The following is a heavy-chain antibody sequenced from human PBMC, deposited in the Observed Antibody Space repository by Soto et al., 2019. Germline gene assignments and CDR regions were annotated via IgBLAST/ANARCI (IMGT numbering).Heavy chain of an antibody. CDR1: GDTFSSYA. Sequence: QVQLVQSGTEVKKPGSSVKVSCKASGDTFSSYAISWVRQAPGQGLKWMGGIIPLFGTTNYAPNFQGRVTITADKSTSTAYMVLTSLTSEDTALYYCARDSDCSGGSCHDGRFDSWGQGTLVTVSP. CDR2: IIPLFGTT. CDR3: ARDSDCSGGSCHDGRFDS. V-gene: IGHV1-69*06. J-gene: IGHJ5*01. D-gene: IGHD2-15*01.